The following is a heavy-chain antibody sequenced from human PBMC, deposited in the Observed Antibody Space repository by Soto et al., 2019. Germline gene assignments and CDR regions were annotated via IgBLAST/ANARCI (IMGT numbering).Heavy chain of an antibody. CDR2: MNPNSGNK. Sequence: ASVKVSCKASGYTFTSYDINWVRQATGQGLEWMGWMNPNSGNKSYAQKFQGRVTMTRNTSISTAYMELSSLRSEDTAVYYCARGLYCSSTSCYAIFDYWGQGTLVTVSS. V-gene: IGHV1-8*01. J-gene: IGHJ4*02. CDR3: ARGLYCSSTSCYAIFDY. CDR1: GYTFTSYD. D-gene: IGHD2-2*01.